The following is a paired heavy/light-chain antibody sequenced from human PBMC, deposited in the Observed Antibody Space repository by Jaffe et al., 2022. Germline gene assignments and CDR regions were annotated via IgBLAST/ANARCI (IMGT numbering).Heavy chain of an antibody. J-gene: IGHJ4*02. V-gene: IGHV4-61*01. D-gene: IGHD6-19*01. CDR2: IYYSGST. CDR1: GGSVSSANYY. Sequence: QVQLQESGPGLVKPSETLSLTCTVSGGSVSSANYYWSWIRQPPGKGLEWIGYIYYSGSTNYNPSLKSRVTISVDTSKNQFSLKLSSVTTTDTAVYYCAKFHIFGGAVAGMYQPRGFDYWGQGTLVTVSS. CDR3: AKFHIFGGAVAGMYQPRGFDY.
Light chain of an antibody. J-gene: IGLJ2*01. CDR3: QAWDTSTADVI. V-gene: IGLV3-1*01. Sequence: SYELTQPPSVSVSPGQTASITCSGDKLGDKNACWYQQKPGQSPVLVMYQDTKRPSGIPERFSGSKSGKTATLTISGTQATDEADYYCQAWDTSTADVIFGGGTKLTVL. CDR1: KLGDKN. CDR2: QDT.